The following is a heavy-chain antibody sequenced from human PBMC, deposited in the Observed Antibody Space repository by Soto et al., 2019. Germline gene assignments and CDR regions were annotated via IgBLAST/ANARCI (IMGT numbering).Heavy chain of an antibody. CDR1: GFTFSSYG. J-gene: IGHJ4*02. CDR3: ARCSVVTPMCLHY. D-gene: IGHD2-21*02. Sequence: VGSLRLPCAVSGFTFSSYGMHWIRQAPGKGLVWVLRISGDWSSTTYADSVKGRFTISRDNAKNTLYLQINRLRADDTAVYYCARCSVVTPMCLHYWGRVTLVTVSS. V-gene: IGHV3-74*01. CDR2: ISGDWSST.